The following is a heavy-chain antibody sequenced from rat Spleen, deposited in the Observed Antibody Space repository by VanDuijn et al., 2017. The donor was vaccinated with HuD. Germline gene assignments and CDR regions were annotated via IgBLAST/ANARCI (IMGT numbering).Heavy chain of an antibody. Sequence: EVQLVETGGGLVQPGRSLKLSCVASGFTFSNYWMYWIRQAPGKGLEWVSSINTDGGSTYYPDSVKGRFTFSRDNAENTVYLQMNSLRSEDTATYYCAKGGYYHPYNWFAYWGQGTLVTVSS. V-gene: IGHV5-58*01. D-gene: IGHD1-12*03. CDR3: AKGGYYHPYNWFAY. CDR2: INTDGGST. CDR1: GFTFSNYW. J-gene: IGHJ3*01.